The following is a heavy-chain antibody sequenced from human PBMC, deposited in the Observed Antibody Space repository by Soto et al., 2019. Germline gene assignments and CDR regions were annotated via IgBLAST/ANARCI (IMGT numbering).Heavy chain of an antibody. J-gene: IGHJ6*03. CDR1: GFTFSSYG. Sequence: PGGSLRLSCAASGFTFSSYGMHWVRQAPGKGLEWVAVISYDGSNKYYADSVKGRFTISRDNSKNTLYLQMNSLRAEDTAVYYCAKAIAVAEKVYYYYMDVWGKGTTVTVSS. D-gene: IGHD6-19*01. CDR2: ISYDGSNK. CDR3: AKAIAVAEKVYYYYMDV. V-gene: IGHV3-30*18.